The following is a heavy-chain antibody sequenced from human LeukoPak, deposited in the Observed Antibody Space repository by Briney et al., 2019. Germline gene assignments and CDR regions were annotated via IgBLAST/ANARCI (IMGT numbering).Heavy chain of an antibody. V-gene: IGHV1-18*01. CDR1: GYRFTSDG. CDR2: ISVYGGNT. J-gene: IGHJ5*02. D-gene: IGHD4-11*01. Sequence: ASVKVSCKTSGYRFTSDGISWARQAPGQGLEWMGWISVYGGNTKYAQNFQGRVTVTKDTSTSTAYMELRSLRSDDTAIYYCARTPNNYLGWFDPWGQGTLVTVSS. CDR3: ARTPNNYLGWFDP.